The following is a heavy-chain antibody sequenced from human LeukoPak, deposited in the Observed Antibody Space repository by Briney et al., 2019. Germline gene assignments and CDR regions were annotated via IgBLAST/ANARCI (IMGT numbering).Heavy chain of an antibody. CDR3: AKDQDYYDSSPNDY. J-gene: IGHJ4*02. CDR1: GFTFSSYA. Sequence: GGSLRLSCAASGFTFSSYAMSWVRQAPGEGLEWVSAISGSGGSTYYADSVKGRFTISRDNSKNTLYLQMNSLRAEDTAVYYCAKDQDYYDSSPNDYWGQGTLVTVSS. D-gene: IGHD3-22*01. V-gene: IGHV3-23*01. CDR2: ISGSGGST.